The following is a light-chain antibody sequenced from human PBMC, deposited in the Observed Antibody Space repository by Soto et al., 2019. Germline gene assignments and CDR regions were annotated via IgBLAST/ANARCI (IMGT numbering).Light chain of an antibody. CDR1: QGIDSH. Sequence: IQLTQSPSSLSASVGDRVTITCRASQGIDSHLAWYQQKPGKGPKLLIYVASTLQSGVPSRFSGSGSGTDFTLTISNLQPDDFAAYYCQQVHSWPLTFGEGTKVEIK. CDR3: QQVHSWPLT. V-gene: IGKV1-9*01. J-gene: IGKJ4*01. CDR2: VAS.